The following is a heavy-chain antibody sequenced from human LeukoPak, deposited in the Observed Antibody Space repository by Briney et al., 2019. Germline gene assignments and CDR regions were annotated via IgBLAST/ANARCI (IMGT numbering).Heavy chain of an antibody. Sequence: GGSLRLSCAASRFTFSSYGMHWVRQAPGKGLEWVAFIRYDGSNKHYADSVKGRFIISRDNSKNTLYLQMNSLRPEDTAVYYCAKDGYEWELLGHFDYWGQGTLVTVSS. CDR3: AKDGYEWELLGHFDY. J-gene: IGHJ4*02. V-gene: IGHV3-30*02. D-gene: IGHD1-26*01. CDR2: IRYDGSNK. CDR1: RFTFSSYG.